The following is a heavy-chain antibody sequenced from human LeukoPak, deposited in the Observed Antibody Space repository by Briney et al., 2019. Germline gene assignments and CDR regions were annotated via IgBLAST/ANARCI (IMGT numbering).Heavy chain of an antibody. D-gene: IGHD2-21*02. Sequence: SETLSLTCTVSGGSISNYYWSWVRQPAGKGLEWIGRIYAGRNSDHNPSLRRRDTISLDSSKNQFSLRLTSVTAADTAVYYCAREHKDYDGDGYYYGYWGQGTLVTVSS. J-gene: IGHJ4*02. CDR3: AREHKDYDGDGYYYGY. V-gene: IGHV4-4*07. CDR1: GGSISNYY. CDR2: IYAGRNS.